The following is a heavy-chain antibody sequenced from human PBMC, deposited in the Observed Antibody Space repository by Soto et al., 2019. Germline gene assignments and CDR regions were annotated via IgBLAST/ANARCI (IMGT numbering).Heavy chain of an antibody. V-gene: IGHV3-23*01. D-gene: IGHD2-8*02. CDR3: STTGGY. Sequence: GGSLRLSCAAPGFTFSSFAMSWVRQVSGKGLEWVAAISPSGDRTYYTDSVKGRFTISRDRAKNSLYLQMNSLTVEDTALYYCSTTGGYWGQGILVTVSS. CDR2: ISPSGDRT. J-gene: IGHJ4*02. CDR1: GFTFSSFA.